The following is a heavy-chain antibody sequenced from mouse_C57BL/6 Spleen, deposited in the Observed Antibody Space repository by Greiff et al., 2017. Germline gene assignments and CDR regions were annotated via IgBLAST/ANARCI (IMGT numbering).Heavy chain of an antibody. J-gene: IGHJ2*01. CDR1: GYAFSSSW. D-gene: IGHD2-4*01. CDR3: ARYVDYDGGYFDY. CDR2: IYPGDGDT. V-gene: IGHV1-82*01. Sequence: VQLQQSGPELVKPGASVKISCKASGYAFSSSWMNWVKQRPGKGLEWIGRIYPGDGDTNYNGKFTGKATLTADKSSSTAYMQLSSLTSEDSAVYFCARYVDYDGGYFDYWGQGTTLTVSS.